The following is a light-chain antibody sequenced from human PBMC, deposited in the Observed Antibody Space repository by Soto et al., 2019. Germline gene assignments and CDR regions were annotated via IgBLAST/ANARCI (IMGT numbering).Light chain of an antibody. J-gene: IGKJ1*01. V-gene: IGKV1-39*02. CDR3: QQYGSSPRT. CDR1: QGISSY. CDR2: AAS. Sequence: SQRSQSHSCMSASVGSMVAIICRASQGISSYLNWYQQKPGKAPKLLIYAASSLQSGVPSRFSGSGSGTDFTLTISRLEPEDFAVYYCQQYGSSPRTFGQGTKVDIK.